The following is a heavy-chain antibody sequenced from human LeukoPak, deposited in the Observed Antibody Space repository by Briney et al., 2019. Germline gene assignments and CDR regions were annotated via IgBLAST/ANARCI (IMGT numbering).Heavy chain of an antibody. CDR1: GFTFDDYG. CDR2: INWNGGST. D-gene: IGHD2-21*02. J-gene: IGHJ1*01. Sequence: GGSLRLSCAASGFTFDDYGMSWVRQAPGKGLEWVFGINWNGGSTGYADSVKGRFTISRDNSKNTLYLQMNSLRAEDTAVYYCAKVVVTAIPHFQHWGQGTLVTVSS. CDR3: AKVVVTAIPHFQH. V-gene: IGHV3-20*04.